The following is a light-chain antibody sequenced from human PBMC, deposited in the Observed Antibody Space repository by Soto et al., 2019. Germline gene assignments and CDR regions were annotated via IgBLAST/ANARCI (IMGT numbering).Light chain of an antibody. CDR2: DAS. V-gene: IGKV3-11*01. CDR3: QQLESYPST. J-gene: IGKJ4*01. Sequence: DIVLTQSPATLSLSPGERATLSCRASQSVRGYLAWYQQKPGQAPRLLMYDASNRASGIPARFSGSGSGTDFTLTISSLQPEDFATYYCQQLESYPSTFGGGTKVDIK. CDR1: QSVRGY.